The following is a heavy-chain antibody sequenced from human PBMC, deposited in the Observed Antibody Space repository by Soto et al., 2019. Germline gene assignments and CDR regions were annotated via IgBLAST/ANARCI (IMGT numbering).Heavy chain of an antibody. D-gene: IGHD1-26*01. CDR3: AKDVRKSIVGASNFDY. J-gene: IGHJ4*02. V-gene: IGHV3-30*18. Sequence: GGSLRLSCAASGFTFSSYGMHWVRQAPGKGLEWVAVISYDGSNKYYADSVKGRFTISRDNSKNTLYLQMNSLRAEDTALYYCAKDVRKSIVGASNFDYWGQGTLVTVSS. CDR1: GFTFSSYG. CDR2: ISYDGSNK.